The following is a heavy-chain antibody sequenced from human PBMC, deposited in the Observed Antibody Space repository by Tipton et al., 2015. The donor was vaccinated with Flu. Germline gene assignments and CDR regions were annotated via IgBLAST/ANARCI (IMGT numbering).Heavy chain of an antibody. J-gene: IGHJ3*02. CDR2: IYYSGST. Sequence: TLSLTCTVSGGSISSYYWSWIRQPPGKGLEWIGYIYYSGSTNYNPSLKSRVTISVDTSKNQFSLKLSSVTAADTAVYYCARFHDAFDIWGQGTMVTVSS. CDR1: GGSISSYY. V-gene: IGHV4-59*12. CDR3: ARFHDAFDI.